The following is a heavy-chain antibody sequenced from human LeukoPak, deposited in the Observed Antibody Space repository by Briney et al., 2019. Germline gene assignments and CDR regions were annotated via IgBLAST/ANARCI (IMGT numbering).Heavy chain of an antibody. V-gene: IGHV4-59*01. D-gene: IGHD5-18*01. CDR2: IYYSGST. CDR3: ARERGTVDTAMVHYYYMDV. J-gene: IGHJ6*03. Sequence: SETLSLTCTVSGGSISSYYWSWIRQPPGKGLEWIGYIYYSGSTNYNPSLKSRVTISVDTSKNQFSLKLSSVTAADTAVYYCARERGTVDTAMVHYYYMDVWGKGTTVTVSS. CDR1: GGSISSYY.